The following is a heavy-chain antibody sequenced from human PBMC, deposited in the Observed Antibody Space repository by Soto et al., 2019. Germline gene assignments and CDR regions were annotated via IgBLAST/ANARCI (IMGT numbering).Heavy chain of an antibody. CDR3: ARDDSGFSGSRYIDYFNY. CDR2: ISSSSSTI. Sequence: GGSLRLSCAASGFTFSSYSMNWVRQAPGKGLEWVSYISSSSSTIYYADSVKGRFTISRDNAKNSLYLQMNSLRDEDTAVYYCARDDSGFSGSRYIDYFNYWGQGALVTVSS. CDR1: GFTFSSYS. D-gene: IGHD2-15*01. J-gene: IGHJ4*02. V-gene: IGHV3-48*02.